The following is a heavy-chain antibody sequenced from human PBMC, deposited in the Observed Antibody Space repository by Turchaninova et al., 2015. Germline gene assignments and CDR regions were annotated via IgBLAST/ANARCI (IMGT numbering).Heavy chain of an antibody. CDR3: ARDEIPNTISPVDY. V-gene: IGHV3-30-3*01. Sequence: QVQLVESGGGVVQPGRSLRLSCVASGFSFSSYALHWVRQALGKRLEWVALLSSANNRHYSDSVERRFTVSRDNSNNSLYLQMNSLRSEDTAVYYCARDEIPNTISPVDYWGQGTLVTVSS. J-gene: IGHJ4*02. CDR1: GFSFSSYA. CDR2: LSSANNR. D-gene: IGHD3-10*01.